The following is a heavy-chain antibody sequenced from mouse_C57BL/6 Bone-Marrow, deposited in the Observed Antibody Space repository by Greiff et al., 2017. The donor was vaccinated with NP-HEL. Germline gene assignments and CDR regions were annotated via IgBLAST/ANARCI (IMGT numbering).Heavy chain of an antibody. Sequence: DVKLQESGPGLVKPSQSLSLTCSVTGYSITSGYYWNWIRQFPGNKLEWMGYISYDGSNNYNPSLKNRISITRDTSKNQFFLKLNSVTTEDTATYYCARDITTVVYWYFDVWGTGTTVTVSS. CDR2: ISYDGSN. CDR3: ARDITTVVYWYFDV. D-gene: IGHD1-1*01. J-gene: IGHJ1*03. CDR1: GYSITSGYY. V-gene: IGHV3-6*01.